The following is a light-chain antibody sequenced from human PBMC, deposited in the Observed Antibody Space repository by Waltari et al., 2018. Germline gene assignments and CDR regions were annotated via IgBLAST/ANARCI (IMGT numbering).Light chain of an antibody. CDR1: QSVSTT. V-gene: IGKV3-15*01. Sequence: EIVMTQYPATLSVSPGERATLSCRASQSVSTTLAWYQQKPGQPPRLLIYGASARATGIPARFSGSGSGTEFTLTISSLLSEDFAVYYCQQYNTRPRTFGQGTRVEIK. J-gene: IGKJ1*01. CDR3: QQYNTRPRT. CDR2: GAS.